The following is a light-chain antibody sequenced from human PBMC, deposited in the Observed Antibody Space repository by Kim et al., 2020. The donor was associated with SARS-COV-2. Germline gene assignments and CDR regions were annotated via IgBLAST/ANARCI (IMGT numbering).Light chain of an antibody. CDR3: QEYNSAPFT. CDR2: AAS. V-gene: IGKV1-27*01. Sequence: DIQMTQSPSSLSASVGDRVTITCRASQGISTYLAWYQQKPGKVPTLLIYAASTLQSGVPSRFSGSGSGTDFTLTISSLQPEDVATYYCQEYNSAPFTFGQGTKLEI. J-gene: IGKJ2*01. CDR1: QGISTY.